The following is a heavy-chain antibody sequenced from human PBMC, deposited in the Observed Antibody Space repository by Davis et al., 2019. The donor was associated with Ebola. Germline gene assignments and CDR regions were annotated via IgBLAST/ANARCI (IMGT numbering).Heavy chain of an antibody. CDR1: GGSISSYY. CDR3: ARDSRWLVPGTYYYYGMDV. V-gene: IGHV4-59*01. Sequence: MPGGSLRLSCTVSGGSISSYYWSWILQPPGKGLEWIGYIYYSGSTNYNPSLKSRVTISVDTSKNHFSLKLSSVTAADTAVYYCARDSRWLVPGTYYYYGMDVWGQGTTVTVSS. J-gene: IGHJ6*02. CDR2: IYYSGST. D-gene: IGHD6-19*01.